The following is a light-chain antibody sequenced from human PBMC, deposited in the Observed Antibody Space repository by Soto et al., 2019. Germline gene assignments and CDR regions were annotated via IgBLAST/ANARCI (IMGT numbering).Light chain of an antibody. CDR1: QNVNNW. J-gene: IGKJ1*01. CDR2: DAS. V-gene: IGKV1-5*01. CDR3: QQYDTYS. Sequence: GDRVTITCRASQNVNNWLAWYQQKPGKAPKLLIYDASILESGVPSRFSGSGSGTEFSLTISSLQPDDFATYYCQQYDTYSFGQGTKVDI.